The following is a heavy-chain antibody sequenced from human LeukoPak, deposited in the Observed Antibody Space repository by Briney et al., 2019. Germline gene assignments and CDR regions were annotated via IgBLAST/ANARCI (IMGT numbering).Heavy chain of an antibody. CDR1: GGSFSGYY. Sequence: SETLSLTCAVYGGSFSGYYWSWIRQPPGKGLEWIGEITHSGSTNYNPSLKSRVTISVDTSKNQFSLKLSSVTAADTAVYYCARGGYYDSSGYYPPAFRYYYYYGMDVWGQGTTVTVSS. CDR3: ARGGYYDSSGYYPPAFRYYYYYGMDV. J-gene: IGHJ6*02. V-gene: IGHV4-34*01. CDR2: ITHSGST. D-gene: IGHD3-22*01.